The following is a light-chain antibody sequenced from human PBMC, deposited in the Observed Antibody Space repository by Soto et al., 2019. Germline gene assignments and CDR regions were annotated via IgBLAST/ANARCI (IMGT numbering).Light chain of an antibody. CDR3: QQYGISPPWT. CDR1: QSVGSNY. CDR2: GTS. Sequence: EIVLTQSPGTLSLSPGERASLSCRASQSVGSNYLAWYQQKPGQAPRLLIYGTSSRATGIPDRFSGSGSGTDFTLTISRLEPEDFAVYYCQQYGISPPWTFGQGTKVEIK. V-gene: IGKV3-20*01. J-gene: IGKJ1*01.